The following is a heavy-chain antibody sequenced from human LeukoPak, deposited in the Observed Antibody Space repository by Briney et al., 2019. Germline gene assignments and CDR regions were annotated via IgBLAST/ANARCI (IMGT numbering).Heavy chain of an antibody. V-gene: IGHV3-30-3*01. D-gene: IGHD3-22*01. CDR3: ARDLGGYGYYGMDV. Sequence: PGGSLRLSCAASGFTLSGFAMHWVRQAPGKGLEWVAVLLHDGSEKYYGDSVKGRFTISRDTSKNMVYLQMNSLRAEETAVYYCARDLGGYGYYGMDVWGQGTTVTVSS. CDR1: GFTLSGFA. CDR2: LLHDGSEK. J-gene: IGHJ6*02.